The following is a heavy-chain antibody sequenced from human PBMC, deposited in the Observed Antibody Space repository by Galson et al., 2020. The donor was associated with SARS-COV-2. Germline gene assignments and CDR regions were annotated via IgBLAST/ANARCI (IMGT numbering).Heavy chain of an antibody. Sequence: ASVKVSCKVSGYTLTELSMHWVRQAPGKGLEWMGGFNPEDGETIYAQKFQGRVTMTEDTSTDTAYMELSSLRSEDTAVYYCATDFAIFGVVILHYWGQGTLVTVSS. D-gene: IGHD3-3*01. CDR2: FNPEDGET. CDR1: GYTLTELS. J-gene: IGHJ4*02. CDR3: ATDFAIFGVVILHY. V-gene: IGHV1-24*01.